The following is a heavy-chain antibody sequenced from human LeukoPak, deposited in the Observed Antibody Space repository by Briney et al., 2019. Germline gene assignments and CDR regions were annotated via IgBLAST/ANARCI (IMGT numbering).Heavy chain of an antibody. CDR3: ARDRQWLNAFDI. Sequence: PGGSLRLSCAASGFTFSSYSMNWVRQAPGKGLEWVSSISSSSSYIYYADSVKGRFTISRDNAKNSLYLQMNSLRAEDTAVYYCARDRQWLNAFDIWGQGTMVTVSS. CDR2: ISSSSSYI. J-gene: IGHJ3*02. V-gene: IGHV3-21*01. CDR1: GFTFSSYS. D-gene: IGHD6-19*01.